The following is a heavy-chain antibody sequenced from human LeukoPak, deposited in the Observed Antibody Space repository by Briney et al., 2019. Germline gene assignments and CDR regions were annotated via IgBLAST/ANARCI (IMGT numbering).Heavy chain of an antibody. D-gene: IGHD3-22*01. CDR1: GFTFSSYS. Sequence: GGSLRLSCAASGFTFSSYSMNWVRQAPGKGLEWVSYISSSSSTIYYADSVKGRFTISRDNAKNSLYLQMNSLRAEDTAVYYCARVMRTYYYDSSGYFADYWGQGTLVTVSS. CDR2: ISSSSSTI. V-gene: IGHV3-48*04. J-gene: IGHJ4*02. CDR3: ARVMRTYYYDSSGYFADY.